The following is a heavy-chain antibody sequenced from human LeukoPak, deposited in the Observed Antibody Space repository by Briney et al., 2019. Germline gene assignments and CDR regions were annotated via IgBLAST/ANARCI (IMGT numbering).Heavy chain of an antibody. CDR1: GGTFSSYA. CDR3: ARATLTMIVVVPDY. V-gene: IGHV1-69*04. Sequence: SVKVSCKTSGGTFSSYAISWVRQAPGQGLEWMGRIIPILGIANYAQKFQGRVTITADKSTSTAYMELSSLRSEDTAVYYCARATLTMIVVVPDYWGQGTLVTVSS. J-gene: IGHJ4*02. CDR2: IIPILGIA. D-gene: IGHD3-22*01.